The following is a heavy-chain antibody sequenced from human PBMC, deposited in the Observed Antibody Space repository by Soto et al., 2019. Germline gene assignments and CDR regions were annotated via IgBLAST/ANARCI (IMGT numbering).Heavy chain of an antibody. Sequence: QVQLVESGGGVVQPGRSLRLSCAASGFTFSSYAMHWVRQAPGKGLEWVAVISYDGSNKYYADSVKGRFTISRDNSKNTLYLQMNSLRAEDTAVYYCEIYSGYLNWGQGTLVTVSS. CDR3: EIYSGYLN. D-gene: IGHD5-12*01. CDR2: ISYDGSNK. J-gene: IGHJ4*02. V-gene: IGHV3-30-3*01. CDR1: GFTFSSYA.